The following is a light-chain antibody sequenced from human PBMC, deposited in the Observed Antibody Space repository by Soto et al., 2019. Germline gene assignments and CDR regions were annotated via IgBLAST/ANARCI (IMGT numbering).Light chain of an antibody. V-gene: IGKV3-15*01. Sequence: EIVMTQSPATLSVSPGERATLSCRASQSVSSNLAWYQQKPGQAPRLLIYGASTRATGIPARFSGSVSGTEFTVTISSLQSEDVAVYCCQRYNTWPQTFGQGTKLEIK. J-gene: IGKJ2*01. CDR1: QSVSSN. CDR2: GAS. CDR3: QRYNTWPQT.